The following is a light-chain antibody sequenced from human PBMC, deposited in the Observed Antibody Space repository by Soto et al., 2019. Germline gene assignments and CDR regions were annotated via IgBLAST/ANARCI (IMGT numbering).Light chain of an antibody. V-gene: IGKV3-11*01. CDR1: QSVSIL. CDR3: QQRSNWPPIT. Sequence: EIVLTQSPGTLSLSPGERATLSCRASQSVSILLAWYQQKPGQAPRLLIYDASNRATGIPARFSGSGSGTDFTLTISSLEPEDFAVYYCQQRSNWPPITFGQGTRLEIK. J-gene: IGKJ5*01. CDR2: DAS.